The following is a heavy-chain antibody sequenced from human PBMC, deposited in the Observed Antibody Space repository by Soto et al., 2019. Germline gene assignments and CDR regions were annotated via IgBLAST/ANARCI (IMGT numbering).Heavy chain of an antibody. CDR1: GGSFSGYY. V-gene: IGHV4-34*01. CDR2: ISHSGST. CDR3: ARGSQAIVVVPAATYYYYGMDV. J-gene: IGHJ6*02. D-gene: IGHD2-2*01. Sequence: PSETLSLTCAVYGGSFSGYYWSWIRQPPGKGLGWIGEISHSGSTNYNPSLKSRVTISVDTSKNQFSLKLSSVTAADTAVYYCARGSQAIVVVPAATYYYYGMDVWGQGTTVTVSS.